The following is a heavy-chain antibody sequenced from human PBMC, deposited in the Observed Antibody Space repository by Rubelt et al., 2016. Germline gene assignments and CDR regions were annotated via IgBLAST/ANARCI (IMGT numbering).Heavy chain of an antibody. CDR2: ISAYNGNT. CDR1: GYTFTSYG. CDR3: ARDRIRIAARQGWYFDL. D-gene: IGHD6-6*01. Sequence: QVQLVQSGAEVKKPGASVKVSCKASGYTFTSYGISWVRQAPGQGLEWMGWISAYNGNTNYAQKRKGRVTRTTDTSTSKAYMELKSLRSDDTAVYYCARDRIRIAARQGWYFDLWGRGTLVTVSS. V-gene: IGHV1-18*01. J-gene: IGHJ2*01.